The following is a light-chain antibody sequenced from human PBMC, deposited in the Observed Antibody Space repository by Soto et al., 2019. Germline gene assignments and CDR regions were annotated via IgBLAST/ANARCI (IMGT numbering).Light chain of an antibody. V-gene: IGKV3D-20*01. J-gene: IGKJ4*01. CDR3: QQYGVSPT. Sequence: LTQSPATLSFCPGEVATLSCGSSESVGSPNLAWYQQRPGQAPRLRIYGASGRAAGIPDRFSGSGSGTDFTLSISILEPEDFAVYYGQQYGVSPTFGGGTKVEI. CDR2: GAS. CDR1: ESVGSPN.